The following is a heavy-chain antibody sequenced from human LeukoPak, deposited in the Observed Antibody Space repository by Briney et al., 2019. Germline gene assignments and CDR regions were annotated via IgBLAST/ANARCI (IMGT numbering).Heavy chain of an antibody. CDR3: AREGGYYDFWSGYFRPTRWFDP. D-gene: IGHD3-3*01. Sequence: GGSLRLSCAASGSTFSSYSMNWVRQAPGKGLEWVSSISSSSYIYYADSVKGRFTISRDNAKNSLYLQMNSLRAEDTAVYYCAREGGYYDFWSGYFRPTRWFDPWGQGTLVTVSS. CDR2: ISSSSYI. J-gene: IGHJ5*02. V-gene: IGHV3-21*01. CDR1: GSTFSSYS.